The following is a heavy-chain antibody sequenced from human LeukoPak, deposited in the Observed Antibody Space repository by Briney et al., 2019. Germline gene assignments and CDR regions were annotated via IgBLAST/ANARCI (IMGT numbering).Heavy chain of an antibody. CDR1: GFSFSVNW. Sequence: PGGSLRLSCAASGFSFSVNWMSWVRQAPGKGPEWVASIKQDGSEKYYVDSASGRFTISRDNAKNSLYLQMNSLRAEDTAVYYRAKEGYWGQGTLVTVSS. J-gene: IGHJ4*02. CDR2: IKQDGSEK. V-gene: IGHV3-7*01. CDR3: AKEGY.